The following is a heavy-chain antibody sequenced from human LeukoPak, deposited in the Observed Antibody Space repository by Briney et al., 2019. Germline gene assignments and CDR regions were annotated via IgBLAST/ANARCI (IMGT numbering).Heavy chain of an antibody. CDR3: TRGSIAYYYMDV. Sequence: PSETLSLTCAVSGGSISSSNWWSWVRQPPGKGLEWIGNIYYSGSTNYNPSLKSRVTISVDTSKNQFSLKLSSVTAADTAVYDCTRGSIAYYYMDVWGKGTTVTISS. CDR1: GGSISSSNW. CDR2: IYYSGST. J-gene: IGHJ6*03. V-gene: IGHV4-4*02. D-gene: IGHD3-22*01.